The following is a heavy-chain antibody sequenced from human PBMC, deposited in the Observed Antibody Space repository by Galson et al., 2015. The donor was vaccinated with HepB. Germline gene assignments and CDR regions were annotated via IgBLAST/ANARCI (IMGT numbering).Heavy chain of an antibody. J-gene: IGHJ6*02. D-gene: IGHD4-17*01. CDR1: GGSISSGGYY. V-gene: IGHV4-31*03. Sequence: TLSLTCTVSGGSISSGGYYWSWIRQHPGKGLEWMGYIYYSGSTYYNPSLKSRVTISVDTSKNQFSLRLSSVTAADTAVYYCARESTVTTSYYGMDVWGQGTTVTVSS. CDR2: IYYSGST. CDR3: ARESTVTTSYYGMDV.